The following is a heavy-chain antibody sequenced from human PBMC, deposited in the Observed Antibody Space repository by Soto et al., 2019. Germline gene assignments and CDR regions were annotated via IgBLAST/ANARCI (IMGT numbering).Heavy chain of an antibody. V-gene: IGHV4-59*01. D-gene: IGHD5-12*01. CDR3: VRDHRWIGGPEWAFDI. CDR1: GGSISSYY. J-gene: IGHJ3*02. Sequence: SETLSLTCTVSGGSISSYYWSWIRQPPGKGLEWIGYIYYSGSTNYNPSLKSRVTISVDTSKNQFSLKLSSVTAADTAVYYCVRDHRWIGGPEWAFDIWGQGTMVTVSS. CDR2: IYYSGST.